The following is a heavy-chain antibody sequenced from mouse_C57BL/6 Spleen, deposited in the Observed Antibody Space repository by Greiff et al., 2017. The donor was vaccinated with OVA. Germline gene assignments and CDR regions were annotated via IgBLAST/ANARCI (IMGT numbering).Heavy chain of an antibody. CDR1: GYSFTSYY. J-gene: IGHJ2*01. Sequence: QVQLQQSGPELVKPGASVKISCKASGYSFTSYYIHWVKQRPGQGLEWIGWIYPGSGNTKYNEKFKGKATLTVDKSSSTAYMHLSSLTSEDSAVYYCAREGLRCGYADYWGQGTTLTVSS. CDR2: IYPGSGNT. D-gene: IGHD2-2*01. V-gene: IGHV1-66*01. CDR3: AREGLRCGYADY.